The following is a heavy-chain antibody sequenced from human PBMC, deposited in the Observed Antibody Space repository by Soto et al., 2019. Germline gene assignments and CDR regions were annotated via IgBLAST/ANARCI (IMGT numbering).Heavy chain of an antibody. V-gene: IGHV2-5*02. J-gene: IGHJ5*02. CDR1: GFSLSTSGVG. CDR3: AHSFTIFGVVTLNWFDP. D-gene: IGHD3-3*01. Sequence: SGPTLVNPTQTLTLTCTFSGFSLSTSGVGVGWIRQPPGKALEWLALIYWDDDKRYSPSLKSRLTITKDTSKTQVVLTMTNMDPVDTATYYCAHSFTIFGVVTLNWFDPWGQGTLVTVSS. CDR2: IYWDDDK.